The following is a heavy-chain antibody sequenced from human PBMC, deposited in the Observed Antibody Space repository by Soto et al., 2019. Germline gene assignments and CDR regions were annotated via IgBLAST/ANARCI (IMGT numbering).Heavy chain of an antibody. J-gene: IGHJ4*02. CDR3: AKHFGGTRSHFNY. V-gene: IGHV3-23*01. D-gene: IGHD2-21*01. Sequence: PGGSLRLSCTASGASGFMFSRYAMGWVRQAPGKGLEWVSSITGSGGTTYYADSVKGRFSMSRDNAKNTIYLQMSSLRAEDSALYYCAKHFGGTRSHFNYWGQGSQVTVSS. CDR1: GFMFSRYA. CDR2: ITGSGGTT.